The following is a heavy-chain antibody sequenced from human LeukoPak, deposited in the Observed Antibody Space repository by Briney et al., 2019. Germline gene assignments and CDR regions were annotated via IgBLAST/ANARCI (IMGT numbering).Heavy chain of an antibody. CDR1: GGSFSGYY. Sequence: SETLSLTCAVYGGSFSGYYWSWIRQPPGKGLEWIGEINHSGSTNYSPSLKSRVTISVDMSKNQFSLKLSSVTAADTAVYYCARGNGDFSPHIDYWGQGTLVTVSS. V-gene: IGHV4-34*01. CDR3: ARGNGDFSPHIDY. D-gene: IGHD4-17*01. J-gene: IGHJ4*02. CDR2: INHSGST.